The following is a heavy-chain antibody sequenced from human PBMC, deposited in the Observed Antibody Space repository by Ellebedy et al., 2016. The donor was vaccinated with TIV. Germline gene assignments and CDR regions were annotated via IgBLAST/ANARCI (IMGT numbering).Heavy chain of an antibody. V-gene: IGHV3-33*01. J-gene: IGHJ4*02. D-gene: IGHD6-13*01. CDR3: ARDVSAGTYYSDY. CDR2: IWYDGSNK. CDR1: GFIFSRYG. Sequence: PGGSLRLSCAASGFIFSRYGMHRVRQAPGKGLEWVAVIWYDGSNKDYADSVKGRFTISRDNSNNTVSLQMNSLRAEDTAVYYCARDVSAGTYYSDYWGQGTLVTVSS.